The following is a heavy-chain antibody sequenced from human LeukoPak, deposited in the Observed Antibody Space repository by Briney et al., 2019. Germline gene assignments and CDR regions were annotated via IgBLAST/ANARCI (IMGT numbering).Heavy chain of an antibody. CDR2: ISDDGSHK. CDR1: GLTFNNYG. CDR3: AKGRPHNSDSVEFDY. J-gene: IGHJ4*02. V-gene: IGHV3-30*18. D-gene: IGHD5/OR15-5a*01. Sequence: HTGGSLRLSCTMFGLTFNNYGVHWVRQAPGKGLEWVAGISDDGSHKYHGDSVKGRLTISRDNSRSMVYLQLNSLRAVDTAVYYCAKGRPHNSDSVEFDYWGQGTLVTVSS.